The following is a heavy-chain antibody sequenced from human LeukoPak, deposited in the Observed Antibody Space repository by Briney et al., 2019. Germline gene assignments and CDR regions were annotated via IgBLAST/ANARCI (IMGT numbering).Heavy chain of an antibody. V-gene: IGHV3-23*01. CDR1: GFTFSSSA. Sequence: GGSLRLSCAASGFTFSSSAMSWVRQAPGKGLEWVSAISGSGGGTYYADSVKGRFTIPRDNSKNTLYLQMNSLRAEDTAVYYCAKEGMTVDTAMVTFDYWGQGTLVTVSS. CDR3: AKEGMTVDTAMVTFDY. CDR2: ISGSGGGT. J-gene: IGHJ4*02. D-gene: IGHD5-18*01.